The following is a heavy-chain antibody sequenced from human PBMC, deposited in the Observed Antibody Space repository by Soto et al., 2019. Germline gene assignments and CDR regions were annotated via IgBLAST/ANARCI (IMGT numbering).Heavy chain of an antibody. CDR2: MIPICGTA. V-gene: IGHV1-69*06. CDR1: GGTFSSYA. CDR3: AGADYGDYLWFGS. J-gene: IGHJ5*01. Sequence: ASVKVSCKASGGTFSSYAISWVRQAHGQGLEWMGGMIPICGTANYAQKFHDRVTITADKSTSTAYMELSSLRSEDTAVYYCAGADYGDYLWFGSWGQGTLVTVSS. D-gene: IGHD4-17*01.